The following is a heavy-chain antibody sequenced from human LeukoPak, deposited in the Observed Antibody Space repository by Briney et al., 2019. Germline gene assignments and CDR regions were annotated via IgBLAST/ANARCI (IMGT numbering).Heavy chain of an antibody. J-gene: IGHJ5*02. Sequence: GGSLRLSCAASGFTFSSYSINWVRQAPGKGLEWVSSISSSSSYIYYADSVKGRFTISRDNAKNSLYLQMNSLRAEDTAVYYCARDAAGMTDPWGQGTLVTVSS. CDR3: ARDAAGMTDP. D-gene: IGHD1-1*01. V-gene: IGHV3-21*01. CDR1: GFTFSSYS. CDR2: ISSSSSYI.